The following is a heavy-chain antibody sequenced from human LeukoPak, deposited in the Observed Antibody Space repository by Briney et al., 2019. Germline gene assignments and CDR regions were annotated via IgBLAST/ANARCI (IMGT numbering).Heavy chain of an antibody. V-gene: IGHV3-20*04. J-gene: IGHJ4*02. D-gene: IGHD2-2*01. CDR3: TRVFSISWPHYFDY. CDR2: IIWSGGTT. CDR1: GFTFDDYG. Sequence: RSGGSLRLSCEASGFTFDDYGMTWVRQVPGKGLEWVSSIIWSGGTTSYADSVKGRFTISRDNAKNSLYLQMNSLRAEDTALYYCTRVFSISWPHYFDYWGQGTLVTVSS.